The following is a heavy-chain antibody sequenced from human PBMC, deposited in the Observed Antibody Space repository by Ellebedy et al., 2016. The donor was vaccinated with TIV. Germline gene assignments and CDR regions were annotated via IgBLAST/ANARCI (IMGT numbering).Heavy chain of an antibody. Sequence: GESLKTSCAASGFTFSSPWVHWVRQVPGKGRVWVARINGDGSNIGYADSLKGRFTISRDNAKSTLYLQMNSLRAEDTAVYYCARDPYNRNGPCDYWGQGTLVTVSS. CDR2: INGDGSNI. J-gene: IGHJ4*02. D-gene: IGHD1-20*01. CDR1: GFTFSSPW. CDR3: ARDPYNRNGPCDY. V-gene: IGHV3-74*01.